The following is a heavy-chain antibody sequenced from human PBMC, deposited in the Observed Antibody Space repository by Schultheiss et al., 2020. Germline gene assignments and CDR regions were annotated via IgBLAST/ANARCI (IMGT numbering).Heavy chain of an antibody. D-gene: IGHD3-10*01. V-gene: IGHV4-31*02. J-gene: IGHJ4*02. Sequence: SQTLSLTCTVSGGSISSGGYYWSWIRQHPGKGLEWIGYIYYSGSTYYNPSLKSRVTISVDTSKNQFSLKLSSVTAADTAVYYCARGQSYLPHYFDYWGQGTLVTVSS. CDR2: IYYSGST. CDR1: GGSISSGGYY. CDR3: ARGQSYLPHYFDY.